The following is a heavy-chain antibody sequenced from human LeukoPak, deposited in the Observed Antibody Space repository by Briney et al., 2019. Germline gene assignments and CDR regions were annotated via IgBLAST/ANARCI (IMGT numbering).Heavy chain of an antibody. D-gene: IGHD5/OR15-5a*01. CDR2: IYYTGNT. CDR1: GGSITTYY. J-gene: IGHJ4*02. CDR3: ASGSVVSALDQ. Sequence: SETLSLTCTVSGGSITTYYWTWIRQPPGKGLEWIGYIYYTGNTNYNPSLESRVTMSVDTSKKEFSLKISSVTAADTAVYFCASGSVVSALDQWGQGTLVTVSS. V-gene: IGHV4-59*01.